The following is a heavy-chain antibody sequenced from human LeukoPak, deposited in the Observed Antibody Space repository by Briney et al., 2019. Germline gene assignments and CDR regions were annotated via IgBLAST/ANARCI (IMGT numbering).Heavy chain of an antibody. CDR1: GGSIRSYY. CDR2: ISYSGST. D-gene: IGHD3-22*01. CDR3: AREPGFDSSGYLNWFDP. V-gene: IGHV4-59*01. J-gene: IGHJ5*02. Sequence: SETLSLSCTVSGGSIRSYYRSWVRQPPGKGLEWIACISYSGSTKYNPSLKSRVTISVDTSKNQLSLKLSSVTAADTAVYYCAREPGFDSSGYLNWFDPWCQGTLVTVSS.